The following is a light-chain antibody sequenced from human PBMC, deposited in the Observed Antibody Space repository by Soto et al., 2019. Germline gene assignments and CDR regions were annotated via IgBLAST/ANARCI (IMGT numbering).Light chain of an antibody. J-gene: IGKJ4*01. CDR3: LQTYSLPVA. CDR1: QSIGSH. Sequence: IQETQSPSSLSASVGDRVTITCRASQSIGSHLNWYQQKPGTAPNLLIHGASTLQGGVPSRFSGSGSGTDFTLTISTLQPEDFATYYCLQTYSLPVAFGGGTKVEI. V-gene: IGKV1-39*01. CDR2: GAS.